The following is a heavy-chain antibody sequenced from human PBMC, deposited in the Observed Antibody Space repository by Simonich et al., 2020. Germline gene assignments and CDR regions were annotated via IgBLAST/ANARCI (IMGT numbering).Heavy chain of an antibody. J-gene: IGHJ5*02. CDR1: GFTFSSYG. CDR3: ARAYSSSWYNWFDP. V-gene: IGHV3-33*01. Sequence: QVQLVESGGGVVQPGRSLRLSCAASGFTFSSYGMHWVRQAPGKGLGWVAVIWYDGSNKYYADSVKGRFTITRDNSKNTLYLQMNSLRAEDTAVYYCARAYSSSWYNWFDPWGQVTLVTVSS. D-gene: IGHD6-13*01. CDR2: IWYDGSNK.